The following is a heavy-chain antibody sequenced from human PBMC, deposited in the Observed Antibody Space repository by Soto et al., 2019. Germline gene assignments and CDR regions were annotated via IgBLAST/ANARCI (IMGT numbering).Heavy chain of an antibody. J-gene: IGHJ3*02. CDR1: GGSISSSSYY. CDR2: INHSGST. D-gene: IGHD2-8*01. CDR3: AREVRGYCTNGVCHDDAFDI. V-gene: IGHV4-39*07. Sequence: SETLSLTCTVSGGSISSSSYYWGWIRQPPGKGLEWIGEINHSGSTNYNPSLKSRVTISVDTSKNQFSLKLSSVTAADTAVYYCAREVRGYCTNGVCHDDAFDIWGQGTMVTVSS.